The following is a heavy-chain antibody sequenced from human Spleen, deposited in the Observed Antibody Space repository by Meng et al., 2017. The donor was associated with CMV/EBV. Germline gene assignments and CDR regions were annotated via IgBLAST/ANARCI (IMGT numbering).Heavy chain of an antibody. V-gene: IGHV3-49*04. J-gene: IGHJ4*02. Sequence: GESLKISCAASGFTFSNYWMTWVRQSPGKGLEWIGFIRSKTYGGTTEYAASVKGRFAISRDDSKGIAYLQLNSLGFEDTAVYYCFRGLNPIVGPTIGAYWGQGTLVTVSS. CDR2: IRSKTYGGTT. D-gene: IGHD1-26*01. CDR1: GFTFSNYW. CDR3: FRGLNPIVGPTIGAY.